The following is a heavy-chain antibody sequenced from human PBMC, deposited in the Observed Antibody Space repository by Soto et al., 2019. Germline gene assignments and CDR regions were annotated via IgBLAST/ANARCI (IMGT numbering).Heavy chain of an antibody. D-gene: IGHD1-7*01. CDR2: ISYDGSNK. V-gene: IGHV3-30-3*01. CDR1: GFTFSSYA. CDR3: AREQGGTTLSYHGMDV. J-gene: IGHJ6*02. Sequence: QVQLVESGGGVVQPGRSLRLSCAASGFTFSSYAMHWVRQAPGQGLEWVALISYDGSNKYYADSVKGRFTISRDNSKNTLYLQMNSLRPEDTAVYHCAREQGGTTLSYHGMDVWGQGTTVTVSS.